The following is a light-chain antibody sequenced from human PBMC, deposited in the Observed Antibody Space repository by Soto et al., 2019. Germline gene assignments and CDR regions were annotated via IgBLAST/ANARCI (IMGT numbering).Light chain of an antibody. CDR3: QQSYSTPWT. CDR1: QTIVSY. V-gene: IGKV1-39*01. CDR2: AAS. J-gene: IGKJ1*01. Sequence: DIQMTQSPSSLSASVGDRVTITCRASQTIVSYLNWYQQKPGKAPKVLIYAASSLQSGVPSRFRGSGSGTDFTLTISSLQPEDFATYYCQQSYSTPWTFGQGTKVEIK.